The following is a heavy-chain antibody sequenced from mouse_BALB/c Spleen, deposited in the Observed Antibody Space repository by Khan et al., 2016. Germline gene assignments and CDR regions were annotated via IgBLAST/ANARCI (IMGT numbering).Heavy chain of an antibody. CDR3: SSDYDGFAY. D-gene: IGHD2-12*01. CDR1: GFSLTGYG. Sequence: VQLKESGPGLVAPSQSLSITSTVSGFSLTGYGVNWVRQPPGKGLEWLGKIWADGRTDYNSALKSRVSISKDNSKSQVVLKMNSLQTDDTANYYCSSDYDGFAYWGQGTLVIVSA. V-gene: IGHV2-6-7*01. CDR2: IWADGRT. J-gene: IGHJ3*01.